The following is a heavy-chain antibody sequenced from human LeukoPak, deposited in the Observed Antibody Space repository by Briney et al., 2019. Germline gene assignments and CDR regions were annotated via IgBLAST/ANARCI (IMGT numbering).Heavy chain of an antibody. CDR1: GFTFSSYS. D-gene: IGHD2-15*01. J-gene: IGHJ4*02. CDR2: ISSSSSYI. Sequence: GGSLRLSCAASGFTFSSYSMNWVRQAPGKGLEWVSSISSSSSYIYYADSVKGRFTISRDNAKNSLYLQMNSLRAEDTAVYYCARIRCSGGSCYGLYYFDYWGQGTLVTVPS. V-gene: IGHV3-21*01. CDR3: ARIRCSGGSCYGLYYFDY.